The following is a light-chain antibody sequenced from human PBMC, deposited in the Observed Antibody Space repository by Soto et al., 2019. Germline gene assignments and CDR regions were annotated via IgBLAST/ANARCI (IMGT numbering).Light chain of an antibody. CDR1: TGAVTSGYY. Sequence: QTVVTQEPSLTVSPGGTVTLTCASSTGAVTSGYYANWLQQKPGQAPRSLIYSTSNKHSWPPARFSGSLLGGKAALTLSGVQTGDEAEYYCLLYYGDTHLWVFGGGTKLTVL. J-gene: IGLJ3*02. CDR3: LLYYGDTHLWV. V-gene: IGLV7-43*01. CDR2: STS.